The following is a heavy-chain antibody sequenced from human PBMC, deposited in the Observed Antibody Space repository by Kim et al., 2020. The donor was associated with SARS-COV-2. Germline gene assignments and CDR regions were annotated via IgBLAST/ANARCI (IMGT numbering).Heavy chain of an antibody. CDR2: IYYSGST. Sequence: SETLSLTCTVSGGSISSYYWSWIRQPPGKGLEWIGYIYYSGSTNYNPSLKSRVTISVDTSKNQFSLKLSTVTAADTAVYYCARHGWGYDSSGYYDYWGQGALLTVSS. J-gene: IGHJ4*02. D-gene: IGHD3-22*01. CDR1: GGSISSYY. V-gene: IGHV4-59*08. CDR3: ARHGWGYDSSGYYDY.